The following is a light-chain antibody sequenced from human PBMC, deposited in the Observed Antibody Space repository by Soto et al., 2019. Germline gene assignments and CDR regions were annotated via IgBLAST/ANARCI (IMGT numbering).Light chain of an antibody. V-gene: IGKV3-15*01. J-gene: IGKJ1*01. CDR2: GAS. CDR3: QQYNNWRPQT. CDR1: QSVSSN. Sequence: EIVMTQSPATLSVSPGERATLSCRASQSVSSNLAWYQQKPGQAPRLLIYGASTRATGIPARFSGSGSGTEFPLTISSLQSEDFAVYYCQQYNNWRPQTFGQGNKVEIK.